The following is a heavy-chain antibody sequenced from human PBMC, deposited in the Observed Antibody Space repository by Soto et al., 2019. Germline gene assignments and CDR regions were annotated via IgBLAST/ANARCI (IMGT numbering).Heavy chain of an antibody. CDR2: IKHDGSVQ. Sequence: WGSLRLSCEASGFAFIGYWISWFRHSPGKWLEWVANIKHDGSVQYYVDSVKGRFTISRDNAKKLLYLQMNGLRAEDTALYYCARAPYSNAWYRFDLWGQGTLVTVSS. CDR3: ARAPYSNAWYRFDL. CDR1: GFAFIGYW. D-gene: IGHD4-4*01. V-gene: IGHV3-7*03. J-gene: IGHJ4*02.